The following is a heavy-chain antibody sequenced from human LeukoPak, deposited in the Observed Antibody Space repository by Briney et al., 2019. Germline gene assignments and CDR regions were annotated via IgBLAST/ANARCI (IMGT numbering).Heavy chain of an antibody. D-gene: IGHD2-8*01. V-gene: IGHV3-21*05. CDR2: ISSSSSPI. CDR1: GFTFSGYS. J-gene: IGHJ4*02. Sequence: PGGSLRLSCAASGFTFSGYSMNWVRQAPGKGLEWVSYISSSSSPIYYADSVKGRFTISRDNAKNSLYLQMNSLRAEDTAVYYCARDEGDIVLMVYANYFDYWGQGTLVTVSS. CDR3: ARDEGDIVLMVYANYFDY.